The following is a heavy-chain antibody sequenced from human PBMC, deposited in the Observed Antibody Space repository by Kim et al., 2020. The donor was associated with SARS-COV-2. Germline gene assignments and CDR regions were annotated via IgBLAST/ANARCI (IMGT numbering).Heavy chain of an antibody. CDR2: IWYDGSNK. CDR3: ARDPAARIDYYYGMDV. Sequence: GGSLRLSCAASGFTFSSYGMHWVRQAPGKGLEWVAVIWYDGSNKYYADSVKGRFTISRDNSKNTLYLQMNSLRAEDTAVYYCARDPAARIDYYYGMDVWGQGTTVTVSS. D-gene: IGHD6-13*01. CDR1: GFTFSSYG. J-gene: IGHJ6*02. V-gene: IGHV3-33*08.